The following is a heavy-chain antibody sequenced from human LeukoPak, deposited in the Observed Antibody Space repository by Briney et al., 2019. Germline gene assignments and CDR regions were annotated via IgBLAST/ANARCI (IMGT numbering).Heavy chain of an antibody. CDR1: GYTFTSYG. V-gene: IGHV1-18*01. CDR2: ISGYNDNT. D-gene: IGHD6-25*01. J-gene: IGHJ4*02. Sequence: GASVKVSCKASGYTFTSYGISWVRHVPGQGLEWMGWISGYNDNTNFAQRLQDRISMATDTSTDTAHMTLRSLRSDDTAVYFCARVHRPYNIGLMDYWGQGTQITVSS. CDR3: ARVHRPYNIGLMDY.